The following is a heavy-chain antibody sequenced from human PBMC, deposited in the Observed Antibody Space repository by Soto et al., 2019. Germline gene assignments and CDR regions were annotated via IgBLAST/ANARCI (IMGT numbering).Heavy chain of an antibody. J-gene: IGHJ5*02. D-gene: IGHD5-18*01. CDR3: ARGDTAMVYNWFDP. CDR2: ISSSGNTI. CDR1: GFTFSHYT. V-gene: IGHV3-48*02. Sequence: EVQLVESGGGLEKPGGSLRLSCAASGFTFSHYTMDWVRQAPGKGLEWVSYISSSGNTIYYADSVKGRFTISRDNAKNSLYLQMNSLRDEDTAVYYCARGDTAMVYNWFDPWGQGTLVTVSS.